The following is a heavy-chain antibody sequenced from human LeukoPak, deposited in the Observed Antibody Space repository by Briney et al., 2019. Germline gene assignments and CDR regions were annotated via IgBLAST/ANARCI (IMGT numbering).Heavy chain of an antibody. V-gene: IGHV4-59*01. J-gene: IGHJ4*02. Sequence: PSETLSLTCTVSGSPISSYYWSWIRQPPGKGLEWIGYIYYSGSTNYNPSLKSRVTISVDTSKNQFSLKLSSVTAADTAVYYCARDAGPFNHWGQGALVTVSS. CDR1: GSPISSYY. CDR3: ARDAGPFNH. CDR2: IYYSGST.